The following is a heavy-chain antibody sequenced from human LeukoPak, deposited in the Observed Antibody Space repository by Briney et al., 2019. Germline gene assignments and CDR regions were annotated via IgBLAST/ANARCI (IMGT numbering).Heavy chain of an antibody. J-gene: IGHJ4*02. V-gene: IGHV1-2*02. D-gene: IGHD1-26*01. Sequence: GASVKVSCKASGYTFTGYYMHWVRQAPGQGLEWMGWINPNSGGTNYAQKFQGRVTMTRDTSISTAYMELSRLRSGDTAVYYCARSPGWELRAQIDYWGQGTLVTVSS. CDR3: ARSPGWELRAQIDY. CDR1: GYTFTGYY. CDR2: INPNSGGT.